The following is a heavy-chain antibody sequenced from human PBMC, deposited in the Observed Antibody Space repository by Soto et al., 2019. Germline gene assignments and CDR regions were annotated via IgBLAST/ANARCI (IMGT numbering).Heavy chain of an antibody. Sequence: GGSLRLSCAASGFVFTNYAMSWVRQAPGKGLEWVSVIGGRGNSAYYADSVQGRFTISRDNSKNTLSLQMSSLTADDTAIYYCVREGRGYFDFWGRGTMVTASS. D-gene: IGHD5-12*01. CDR1: GFVFTNYA. CDR3: VREGRGYFDF. J-gene: IGHJ3*01. CDR2: IGGRGNSA. V-gene: IGHV3-23*01.